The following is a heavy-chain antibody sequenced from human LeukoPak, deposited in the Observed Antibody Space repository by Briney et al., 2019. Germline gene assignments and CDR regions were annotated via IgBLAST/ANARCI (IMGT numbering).Heavy chain of an antibody. CDR2: IYSGGST. CDR1: GFTVSSNY. Sequence: GESLSLSCAASGFTVSSNYMSWGRQAAGEGLGRVSVIYSGGSTYYADPVKGRFTISRDNSKNTLYLQINSLRAEDTAVYYCASLYKRITIFGVVTPHDAFDIWGQGTMVTVSS. V-gene: IGHV3-66*01. J-gene: IGHJ3*02. CDR3: ASLYKRITIFGVVTPHDAFDI. D-gene: IGHD3-3*01.